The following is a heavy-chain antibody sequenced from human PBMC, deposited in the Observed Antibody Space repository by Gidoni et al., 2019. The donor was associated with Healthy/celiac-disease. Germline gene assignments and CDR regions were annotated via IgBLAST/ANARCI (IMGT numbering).Heavy chain of an antibody. Sequence: EVQLVESGGGLVKPGGSLRLSCAASGFPSSSHSMNWVRQAPGKGLEWVSSISSSSSYIYYADSVKGRFTISRDNAKNSLYLQMNSLRAEDTAVYYCARDPTLIAARHPTVDFDYWGQGTLVTVSS. J-gene: IGHJ4*02. CDR3: ARDPTLIAARHPTVDFDY. D-gene: IGHD6-6*01. V-gene: IGHV3-21*01. CDR2: ISSSSSYI. CDR1: GFPSSSHS.